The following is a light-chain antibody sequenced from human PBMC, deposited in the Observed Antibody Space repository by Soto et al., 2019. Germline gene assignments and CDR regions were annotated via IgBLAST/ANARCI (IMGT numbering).Light chain of an antibody. Sequence: DIHLTQSPSSLSASVGDRVTMTCRASGRVGSSLAWYQKKAGEAPKLLFHGASTAAPDVPLRFSASGSGTEFTLVIDXXXAGDFGTFYCQQYAEYSTFGRGTRLE. J-gene: IGKJ2*01. V-gene: IGKV1-5*01. CDR2: GAS. CDR1: GRVGSS. CDR3: QQYAEYST.